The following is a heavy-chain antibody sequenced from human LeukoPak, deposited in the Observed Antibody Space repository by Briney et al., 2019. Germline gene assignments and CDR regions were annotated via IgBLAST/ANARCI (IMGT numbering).Heavy chain of an antibody. D-gene: IGHD2-21*02. V-gene: IGHV3-30*04. J-gene: IGHJ4*02. CDR1: GFNSSTYA. Sequence: PGGSLRLSCAASGFNSSTYAMHWVRQAPGKGLEWVAVISYDGSNKYYADSVKGRFTISRDNSKETLNLQMNSLRAEDTAIYYCAKVWEAYCGGDCFSPFDYWGQGTLVTVSS. CDR2: ISYDGSNK. CDR3: AKVWEAYCGGDCFSPFDY.